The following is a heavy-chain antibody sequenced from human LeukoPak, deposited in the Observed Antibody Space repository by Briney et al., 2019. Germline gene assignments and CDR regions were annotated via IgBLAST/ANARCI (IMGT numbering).Heavy chain of an antibody. CDR3: GKGPRRCTGCDGFDI. D-gene: IGHD1-14*01. CDR2: SSWDDNTE. J-gene: IGHJ3*02. CDR1: GFTFDDHT. V-gene: IGHV3-43*01. Sequence: GGSLRLSCAASGFTFDDHTMHWVRQAPGKGLEWVSISSWDDNTEYYADSVKGRFTISRDHSKTSLYLQMNSLRTEDTAVYYCGKGPRRCTGCDGFDILGQGTMVTVSS.